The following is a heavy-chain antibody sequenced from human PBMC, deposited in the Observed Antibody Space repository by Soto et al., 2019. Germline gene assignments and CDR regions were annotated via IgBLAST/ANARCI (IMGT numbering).Heavy chain of an antibody. Sequence: PSETLSLTCAVYGGSFSGYYWSWIRQPPGKGLEWIGEINHSGSTNYNPSLKSRVTISVDTSKNQFSLKLSSVTAADTAVYYCARTAYCSSTSCYYYMDVWGKGTTVTVSS. CDR2: INHSGST. V-gene: IGHV4-34*01. CDR3: ARTAYCSSTSCYYYMDV. D-gene: IGHD2-2*01. CDR1: GGSFSGYY. J-gene: IGHJ6*03.